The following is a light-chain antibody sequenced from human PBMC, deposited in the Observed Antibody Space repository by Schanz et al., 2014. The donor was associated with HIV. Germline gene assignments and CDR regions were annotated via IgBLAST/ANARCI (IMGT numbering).Light chain of an antibody. CDR3: SSYTSSSTPLV. CDR1: SGDVGRYDY. V-gene: IGLV2-14*03. J-gene: IGLJ3*02. Sequence: QSALTQPASVSGSLGQSITISCTGTSGDVGRYDYVSWYQQHPGQAPKLLIYDVTYRPSGISNRFSGSKSGYTASLTISGLQADDEADYYCSSYTSSSTPLVFGGGTKVTVL. CDR2: DVT.